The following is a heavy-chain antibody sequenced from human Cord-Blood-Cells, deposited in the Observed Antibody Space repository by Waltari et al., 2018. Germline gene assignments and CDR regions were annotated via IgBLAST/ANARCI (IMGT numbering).Heavy chain of an antibody. J-gene: IGHJ3*02. CDR2: IIPIVGTA. CDR3: ARDRDLTGEGDAFDI. V-gene: IGHV1-69*01. CDR1: GGTFSSSA. D-gene: IGHD7-27*01. Sequence: QVQLVQSGAEVKKPGSSVKLSCKASGGTFSSSAISCVRPPPGQGLEWMGGIIPIVGTANYAQKFQGRVMITADESTSTAYMELSSLRSEDTAVYYCARDRDLTGEGDAFDIWGQGTMVTVSS.